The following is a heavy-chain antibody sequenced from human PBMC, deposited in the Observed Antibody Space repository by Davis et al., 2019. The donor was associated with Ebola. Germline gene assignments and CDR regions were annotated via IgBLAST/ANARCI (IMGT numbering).Heavy chain of an antibody. CDR3: ARADPGDPEDY. V-gene: IGHV1-18*01. CDR2: ISAFNGNT. Sequence: ASVKVSCKASGYTFNTYGISWVRQPPGQGLEWMGWISAFNGNTNSAERVQGRVTMTIDTSTSTAYMELRSLRSDDTGLYFCARADPGDPEDYWGQGTVVTVSS. J-gene: IGHJ4*02. CDR1: GYTFNTYG.